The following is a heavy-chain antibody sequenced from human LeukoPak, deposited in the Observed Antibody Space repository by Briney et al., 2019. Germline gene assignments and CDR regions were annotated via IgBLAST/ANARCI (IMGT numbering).Heavy chain of an antibody. CDR3: ARDRGSYPFDY. J-gene: IGHJ4*02. Sequence: GGSLRLSCAASGFTFSSYSMNWVRQAPGKGLEGVSSISSSSSYIYYADSVKGRFTISRDNAKNSLYLQMNSLRAEDTAVYYCARDRGSYPFDYWGQGTLVTVSS. CDR2: ISSSSSYI. CDR1: GFTFSSYS. V-gene: IGHV3-21*01. D-gene: IGHD1-26*01.